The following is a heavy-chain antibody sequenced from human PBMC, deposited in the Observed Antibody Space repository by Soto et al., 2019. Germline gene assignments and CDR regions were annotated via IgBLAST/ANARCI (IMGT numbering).Heavy chain of an antibody. V-gene: IGHV4-30-4*08. J-gene: IGHJ4*02. CDR2: IRYSVNI. D-gene: IGHD2-2*02. CDR3: AGTSGTFYTPIDY. Sequence: SETLSLTCTVSGGSISSADYYWNWIRQPPGKGLECIGYIRYSVNIYYSPSLESRISISVDTSKNQFSLKLSSVTAADTAVYYCAGTSGTFYTPIDYWGKGTLVTVSS. CDR1: GGSISSADYY.